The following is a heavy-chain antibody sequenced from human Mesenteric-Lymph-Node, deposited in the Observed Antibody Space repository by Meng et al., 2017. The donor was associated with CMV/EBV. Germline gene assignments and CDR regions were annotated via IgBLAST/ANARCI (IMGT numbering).Heavy chain of an antibody. Sequence: SVSSVTTSGGAWGSWVRRPRGEGVEGIAEDCHSGAYKYQPYRKSRMAMYVDRSKKQFSLTMTSVADTDTAYYYCGRLRFGDLFIFDSWGKGVLVTVSS. D-gene: IGHD3-10*01. V-gene: IGHV4-4*02. J-gene: IGHJ4*02. CDR2: DCHSGAY. CDR1: SVTTSGGAW. CDR3: GRLRFGDLFIFDS.